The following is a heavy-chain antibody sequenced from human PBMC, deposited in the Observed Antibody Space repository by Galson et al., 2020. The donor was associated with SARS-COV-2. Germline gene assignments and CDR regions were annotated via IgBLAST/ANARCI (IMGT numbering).Heavy chain of an antibody. CDR3: ARVIRGYCTNGVCSLEWFDP. D-gene: IGHD2-8*01. V-gene: IGHV1-2*02. J-gene: IGHJ5*02. Sequence: ASVKVSCKASGYTFTGYYMHWVRQAPGQGLELMGWINPNSGGTNYAQKFQGRVTMTRDTSISTAYMELSRLRSDDTAVYYCARVIRGYCTNGVCSLEWFDPWGQGTLVTVSS. CDR1: GYTFTGYY. CDR2: INPNSGGT.